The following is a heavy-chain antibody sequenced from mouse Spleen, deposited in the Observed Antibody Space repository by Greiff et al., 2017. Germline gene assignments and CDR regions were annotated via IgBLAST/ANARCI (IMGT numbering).Heavy chain of an antibody. V-gene: IGHV1-26*01. Sequence: EVQLQQSGPELVKPGASVKISCKASGYTFTDYYMNWVKQSHGKSLEWIGDINPNNGGTSYNQKFKGKATLTVDKSSSTAYMELRSLTSEDSAVYYCARENNYYGSSDYWGQGTTLTVSS. CDR3: ARENNYYGSSDY. J-gene: IGHJ2*01. D-gene: IGHD1-1*01. CDR2: INPNNGGT. CDR1: GYTFTDYY.